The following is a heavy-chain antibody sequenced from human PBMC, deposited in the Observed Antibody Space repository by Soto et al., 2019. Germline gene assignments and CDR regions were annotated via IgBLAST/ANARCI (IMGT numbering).Heavy chain of an antibody. Sequence: SVKVSCKASGGTFSNSGITWVRQAPGQGLEWMGGISPFFGTPNYAQKFQGRVTITAGESTSTAYMELSSLRSEDTAVYYCARAIWGIFFSFASGGQEPLVPVP. V-gene: IGHV1-69*13. CDR1: GGTFSNSG. J-gene: IGHJ4*02. CDR3: ARAIWGIFFSFAS. CDR2: ISPFFGTP. D-gene: IGHD3-16*01.